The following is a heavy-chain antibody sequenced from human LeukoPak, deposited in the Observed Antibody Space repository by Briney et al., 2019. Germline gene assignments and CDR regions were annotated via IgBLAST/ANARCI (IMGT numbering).Heavy chain of an antibody. CDR2: INPNSGGT. Sequence: ASVKVSCKASGYTFTGYYMHWVRLAPGQGLEWMGWINPNSGGTNYAQKFQGRVTMTRDTSISTAYMELSRLRSDDTAVYYCARDHGSSSSSEGDWFDPWGQGTLVTVSS. D-gene: IGHD6-6*01. CDR1: GYTFTGYY. V-gene: IGHV1-2*02. J-gene: IGHJ5*02. CDR3: ARDHGSSSSSEGDWFDP.